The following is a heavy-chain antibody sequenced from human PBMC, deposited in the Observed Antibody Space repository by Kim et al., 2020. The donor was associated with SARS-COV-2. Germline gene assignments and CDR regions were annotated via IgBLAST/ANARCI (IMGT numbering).Heavy chain of an antibody. D-gene: IGHD3-3*01. V-gene: IGHV5-51*01. CDR3: ARRDYDFWSGTNWFDP. J-gene: IGHJ5*02. CDR1: GYSFTSYW. CDR2: IYPGDSDT. Sequence: GESLKISCKGSGYSFTSYWIGWVRQMPGKGLEWMGIIYPGDSDTRYSPSFQGQVTISADKSISTAYLQWSSLKASDTAMYYCARRDYDFWSGTNWFDPWGQGTLVTVSS.